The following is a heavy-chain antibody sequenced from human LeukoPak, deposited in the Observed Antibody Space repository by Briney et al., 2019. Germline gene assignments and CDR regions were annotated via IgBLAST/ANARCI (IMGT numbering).Heavy chain of an antibody. D-gene: IGHD1-26*01. V-gene: IGHV5-51*01. CDR2: IYPGDSDT. Sequence: WVSLKISCKGSGYSFSNYWIGWVRQMPGKGLEWMGIIYPGDSDTRYSPSFQGHVTISADNSISTAYLQWSSLKASDTAMYYCATYSGVWDLLNWGQGTLVAVSS. CDR1: GYSFSNYW. J-gene: IGHJ4*02. CDR3: ATYSGVWDLLN.